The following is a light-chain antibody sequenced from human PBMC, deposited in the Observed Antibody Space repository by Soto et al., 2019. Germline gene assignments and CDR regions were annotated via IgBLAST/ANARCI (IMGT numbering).Light chain of an antibody. V-gene: IGLV2-14*01. J-gene: IGLJ3*02. CDR2: EVS. Sequence: QSALTQPASVSGSPGQSITISCTGTSSDVGGYNFVSWYQQYPGKAPKLMIYEVSNRPSGVSNRFSGSKSDNTASLTISGLQAEDEADYSCSSYTNINTWVFGGVTKLTVL. CDR1: SSDVGGYNF. CDR3: SSYTNINTWV.